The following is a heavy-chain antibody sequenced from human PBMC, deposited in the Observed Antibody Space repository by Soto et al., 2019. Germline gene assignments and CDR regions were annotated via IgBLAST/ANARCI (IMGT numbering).Heavy chain of an antibody. J-gene: IGHJ6*02. Sequence: PSETLSLTCAVYGGSFSGYYWSWIRQHPGKGLKWIGEINHSGSTNYNPSLKSRVTISVDTSTNPFSLKLSSVTAADTPVSSCARGRRRFLGGWMDVWGQGTMVTVSS. V-gene: IGHV4-34*01. CDR2: INHSGST. D-gene: IGHD3-3*01. CDR1: GGSFSGYY. CDR3: ARGRRRFLGGWMDV.